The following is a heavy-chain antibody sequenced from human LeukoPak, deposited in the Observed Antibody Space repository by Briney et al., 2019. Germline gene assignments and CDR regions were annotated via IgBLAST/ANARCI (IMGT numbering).Heavy chain of an antibody. CDR2: IFDAGNT. J-gene: IGHJ4*02. Sequence: SGGSLRLSCAASGFTFSSYAMNWVRQAPGKGLEWVSAIFDAGNTHYADSVKGRFTISRDNSKNTLYLQMNSLRVGDTAVYYCAKDPGYWGQGTLVTVSS. CDR1: GFTFSSYA. V-gene: IGHV3-23*01. CDR3: AKDPGY.